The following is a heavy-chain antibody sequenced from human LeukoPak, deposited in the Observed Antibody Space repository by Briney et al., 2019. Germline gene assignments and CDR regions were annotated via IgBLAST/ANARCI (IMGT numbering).Heavy chain of an antibody. D-gene: IGHD2-15*01. V-gene: IGHV1-69*01. CDR3: ARDHCRGGSCYNGMDV. CDR2: IVPIFGTA. Sequence: SVKVSCKASGGAFSSYAISWVRQAPGQGLEWMGGIVPIFGTANYAQKFQGRVTITADESTSTAYMELSSLRSEDTAVYYCARDHCRGGSCYNGMDVWGQGTTVTVSS. J-gene: IGHJ6*02. CDR1: GGAFSSYA.